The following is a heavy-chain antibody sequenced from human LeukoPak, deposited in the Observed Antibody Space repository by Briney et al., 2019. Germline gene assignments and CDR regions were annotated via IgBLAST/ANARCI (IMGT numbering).Heavy chain of an antibody. CDR2: IKKDGSEK. J-gene: IGHJ6*04. V-gene: IGHV3-7*01. D-gene: IGHD2-15*01. Sequence: PGGSLRLSCVGSGFTSSAFWMSWVRRPPGKGLEWVANIKKDGSEKEYVDSVKGRFSIFRDNAKNSVFLQMNSLRAEDTAVYYCATFASVLPGGLLLWGKGTTVIVSS. CDR1: GFTSSAFW. CDR3: ATFASVLPGGLLL.